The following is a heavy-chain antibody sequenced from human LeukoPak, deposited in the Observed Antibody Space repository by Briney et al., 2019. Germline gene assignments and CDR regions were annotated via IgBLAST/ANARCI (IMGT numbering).Heavy chain of an antibody. J-gene: IGHJ3*02. CDR3: AKDIATRLLWFGELSDAFDI. V-gene: IGHV3-9*01. CDR1: GFTFDDYA. D-gene: IGHD3-10*01. CDR2: ISWNSGSM. Sequence: GGSLRLSCAASGFTFDDYAMHWVRQAPGKGLEWVSGISWNSGSMGYADSVKGRFTISRDNAKNSLYLQMNSLRAEDTALYYCAKDIATRLLWFGELSDAFDIWGQGTMVTVSS.